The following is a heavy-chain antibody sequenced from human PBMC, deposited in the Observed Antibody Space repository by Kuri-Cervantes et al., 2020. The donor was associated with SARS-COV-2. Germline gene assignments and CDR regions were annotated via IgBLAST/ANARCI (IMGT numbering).Heavy chain of an antibody. CDR3: ARDLPGLYYAMDV. CDR1: GGSISGQY. CDR2: IYYSGST. Sequence: SETLSLTCTVSGGSISGQYCNWIRQSAGKGLKWIGRIYYSGSTNYNPSLKSRFTMSVETSKNEFSLRLSSVTAADTAVYYCARDLPGLYYAMDVWGQGTTVTVSS. D-gene: IGHD2-2*01. J-gene: IGHJ6*02. V-gene: IGHV4-4*07.